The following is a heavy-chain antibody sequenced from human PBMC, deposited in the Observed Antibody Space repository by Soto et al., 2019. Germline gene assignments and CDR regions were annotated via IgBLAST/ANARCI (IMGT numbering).Heavy chain of an antibody. CDR1: GYTFTSYG. CDR3: ASGGYSYGRAGYYYYGMDV. J-gene: IGHJ6*02. D-gene: IGHD5-18*01. Sequence: QVQLVQSGAEVKKPGASVKVSCKASGYTFTSYGISWVRQAPGQGLEWMGWISAYNGNTHYAQKLQGRVTKTTDTSTSTAYMELRSLRSADTAVDYCASGGYSYGRAGYYYYGMDVWCQGTTVTVSS. V-gene: IGHV1-18*01. CDR2: ISAYNGNT.